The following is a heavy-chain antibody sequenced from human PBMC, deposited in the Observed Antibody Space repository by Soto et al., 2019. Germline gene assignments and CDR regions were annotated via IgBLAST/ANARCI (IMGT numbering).Heavy chain of an antibody. Sequence: QVQLVQSGGEVKKPGASVKVSCKASGYRFSRYGINWVRQAPGQGLEWMGWISTYDGNTQYAPKFQGRVTMTIDTSTTTAYLELRSLTSDDTAVYYCARDEEDANLMIVVLPGDYWGQVTLVSVSS. D-gene: IGHD2-21*01. V-gene: IGHV1-18*01. CDR1: GYRFSRYG. J-gene: IGHJ4*02. CDR2: ISTYDGNT. CDR3: ARDEEDANLMIVVLPGDY.